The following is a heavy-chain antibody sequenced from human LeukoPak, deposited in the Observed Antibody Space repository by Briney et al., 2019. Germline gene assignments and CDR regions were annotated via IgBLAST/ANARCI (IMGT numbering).Heavy chain of an antibody. J-gene: IGHJ4*02. V-gene: IGHV5-51*01. CDR2: IYPGDSDT. CDR3: ARPVAAGYRPYYFDY. D-gene: IGHD6-13*01. CDR1: GYSFTSYW. Sequence: GESLKISCKGSGYSFTSYWIGWVRQMPGKGLEWMGIIYPGDSDTRYSPSFQGQVTISADKSISTAYLQWSSLKVSDTAMYYCARPVAAGYRPYYFDYWGQGTLVTVSS.